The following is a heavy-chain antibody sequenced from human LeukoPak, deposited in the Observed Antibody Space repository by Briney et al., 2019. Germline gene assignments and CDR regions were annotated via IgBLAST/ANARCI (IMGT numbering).Heavy chain of an antibody. CDR1: GFTFSSYG. CDR2: IWYDGSNK. J-gene: IGHJ4*02. D-gene: IGHD3-10*01. Sequence: GGSLRLSCAASGFTFSSYGMHWVRQAPGKGLEWVAVIWYDGSNKYYADSVKGRFTISRDNSKNTLYLQMNSLRAEDTAVYYCATRVTMVRGAGAFDYWGQGTLVTVSS. CDR3: ATRVTMVRGAGAFDY. V-gene: IGHV3-33*01.